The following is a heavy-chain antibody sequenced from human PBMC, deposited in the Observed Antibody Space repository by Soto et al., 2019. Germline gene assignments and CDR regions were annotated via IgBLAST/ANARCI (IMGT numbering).Heavy chain of an antibody. Sequence: GGSLRLSCAASGFTFSSYAMHWVRQAPGKGLEWVAVISYDGSNKYYAYSVKGRFTITRDNSKNTLHLQMNSRRAEDTAVYYCAREGDGYNPYFDYWGQGTLVTVSS. CDR1: GFTFSSYA. V-gene: IGHV3-30*04. CDR2: ISYDGSNK. D-gene: IGHD5-12*01. CDR3: AREGDGYNPYFDY. J-gene: IGHJ4*02.